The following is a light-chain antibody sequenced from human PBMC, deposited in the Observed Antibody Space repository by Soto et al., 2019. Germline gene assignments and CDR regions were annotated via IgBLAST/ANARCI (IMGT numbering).Light chain of an antibody. CDR1: QRVDSN. CDR3: QQYSHLFT. J-gene: IGKJ4*01. V-gene: IGKV3D-15*01. Sequence: VLPGSPATLTVSWGERATLSWMASQRVDSNLAWYQHKPGQVPRLLIYGASTRATGIPARFSGSESGTEFALTIIFPQSEDFATYYRQQYSHLFTLAAGTKVDVK. CDR2: GAS.